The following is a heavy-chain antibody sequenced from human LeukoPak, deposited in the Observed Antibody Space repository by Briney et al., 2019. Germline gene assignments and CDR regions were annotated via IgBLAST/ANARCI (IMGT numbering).Heavy chain of an antibody. Sequence: PGGSLRLSCAVSGFTVSGNYMSLVRQAPGKGLEWVSLIHSGGNTDYADSLKDRVTISRDNSKNMVKLQINSLRPEDTAVYYCARHRRYCSGDNCYSGHDYWGQGTLVIVSS. D-gene: IGHD2-15*01. J-gene: IGHJ4*02. V-gene: IGHV3-53*01. CDR2: IHSGGNT. CDR3: ARHRRYCSGDNCYSGHDY. CDR1: GFTVSGNY.